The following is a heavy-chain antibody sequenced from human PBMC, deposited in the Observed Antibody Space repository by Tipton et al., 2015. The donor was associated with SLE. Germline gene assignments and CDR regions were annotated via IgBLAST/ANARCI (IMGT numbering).Heavy chain of an antibody. V-gene: IGHV4-61*01. CDR1: GGSVSSPIDY. D-gene: IGHD2-2*01. CDR2: IYDRGST. J-gene: IGHJ4*02. CDR3: ARGPRSMGGSTRVDT. Sequence: GLVKPSETLSLTCTVSGGSVSSPIDYWSWIRQSPGKGLEWIGSIYDRGSTNYNPSLKSRVTISLDTSKNQLSLRVSSVTAADTAVYYCARGPRSMGGSTRVDTWGQGTLVTVSS.